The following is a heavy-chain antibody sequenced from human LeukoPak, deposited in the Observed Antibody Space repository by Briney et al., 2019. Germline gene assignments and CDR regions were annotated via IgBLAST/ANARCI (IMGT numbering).Heavy chain of an antibody. Sequence: SETLSLTCVVSGASISSSNWWSWVRQPPGKGLEWIGEIYHSGITNYNSSLKSRVTIIVDKSKNQVSLKLKFVTAADTAVYYCASRRYLDVWGQGTTVTVSS. CDR2: IYHSGIT. D-gene: IGHD3-9*01. J-gene: IGHJ6*02. CDR3: ASRRYLDV. CDR1: GASISSSNW. V-gene: IGHV4/OR15-8*01.